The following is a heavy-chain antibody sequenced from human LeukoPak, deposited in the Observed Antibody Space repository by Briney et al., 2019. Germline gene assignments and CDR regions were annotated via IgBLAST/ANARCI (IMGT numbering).Heavy chain of an antibody. J-gene: IGHJ4*02. CDR3: ALRPPASSRGLDY. CDR1: GYSISSGYY. Sequence: PSETLSLTCAVSGYSISSGYYWGWIRQPPGKGLEWIRSIYHSGSTYYNPSLKSRVTISVDTSKNQFSLKLSSVTAADTAVYYCALRPPASSRGLDYWGQGTLVTVSS. V-gene: IGHV4-38-2*01. CDR2: IYHSGST. D-gene: IGHD3-10*01.